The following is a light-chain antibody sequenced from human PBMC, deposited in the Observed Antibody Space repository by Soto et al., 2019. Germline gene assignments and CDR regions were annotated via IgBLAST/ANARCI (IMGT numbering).Light chain of an antibody. CDR1: RGDVGVYNY. CDR2: DVS. J-gene: IGLJ1*01. Sequence: QSALTQPRSVSGSPGQSVTVSCTGTRGDVGVYNYVSWYQQHPGKAPKVMIYDVSKRPSGVPDRFSGSKSGNTASLTISGLQAEDEADYYCCSHAGSYTYVFGTGTKLTVL. V-gene: IGLV2-11*01. CDR3: CSHAGSYTYV.